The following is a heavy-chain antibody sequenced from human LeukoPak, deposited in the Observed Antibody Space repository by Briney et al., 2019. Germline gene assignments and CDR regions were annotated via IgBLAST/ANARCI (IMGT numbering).Heavy chain of an antibody. D-gene: IGHD6-13*01. CDR3: ARAYEQQLVGGYYYYGMDV. CDR2: IKQDGSEK. V-gene: IGHV3-7*01. Sequence: GGSLRLSCAVSGFTFSSYWMSWVRQAPGKGLEWVANIKQDGSEKNYVDSVKGRFTTSRDNAKNSLYLQMNSLRAEDTAVYYCARAYEQQLVGGYYYYGMDVWGQGTMVTVSS. J-gene: IGHJ6*02. CDR1: GFTFSSYW.